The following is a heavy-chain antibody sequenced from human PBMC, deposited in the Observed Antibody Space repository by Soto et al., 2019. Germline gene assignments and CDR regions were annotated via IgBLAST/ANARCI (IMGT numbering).Heavy chain of an antibody. CDR1: GGSISSYY. D-gene: IGHD3-10*01. Sequence: SETLSLTCTVSGGSISSYYWSWIRQPPGKGLEWIGYIYYSGSTNYNPSLKSRVTISVDTSKNQFSLKLSSVSAADTAVYYCATLWFGEGNYWGQGTLVTVSS. V-gene: IGHV4-59*08. CDR2: IYYSGST. CDR3: ATLWFGEGNY. J-gene: IGHJ4*02.